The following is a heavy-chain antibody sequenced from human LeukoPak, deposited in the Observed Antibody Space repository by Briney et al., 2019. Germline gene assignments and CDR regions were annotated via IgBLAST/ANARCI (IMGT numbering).Heavy chain of an antibody. CDR2: IYTSGST. Sequence: SQTLSLTCTVSGGSISSGSYYWSWIRQPAGKGLEWIGRIYTSGSTNYNPSLKSRVTISVDTSKNQFSLKLSSVTAADTAVYYCARVSHTRLRFLEWPSYYFDYWGQGTLVTVSS. V-gene: IGHV4-61*02. D-gene: IGHD3-3*01. CDR1: GGSISSGSYY. CDR3: ARVSHTRLRFLEWPSYYFDY. J-gene: IGHJ4*02.